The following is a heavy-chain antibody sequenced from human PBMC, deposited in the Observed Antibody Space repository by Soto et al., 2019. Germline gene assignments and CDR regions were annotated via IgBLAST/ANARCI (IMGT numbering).Heavy chain of an antibody. J-gene: IGHJ4*02. V-gene: IGHV1-3*01. Sequence: GASVKVSCKASGYTFTSYAMHWGRQAPGQRLEWMGWINAGNGNTKYSQKFQGRVTITRDTSASTAYMELSSLRSEDTAVYYCARGGGYQLLYDYWGQGTLVTVSS. CDR2: INAGNGNT. D-gene: IGHD2-2*01. CDR1: GYTFTSYA. CDR3: ARGGGYQLLYDY.